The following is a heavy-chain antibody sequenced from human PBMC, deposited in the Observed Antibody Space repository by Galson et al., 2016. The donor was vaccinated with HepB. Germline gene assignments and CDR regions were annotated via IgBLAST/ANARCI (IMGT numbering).Heavy chain of an antibody. D-gene: IGHD3-10*01. CDR1: GFTFSSYG. CDR3: ARSGSYSYAFVI. CDR2: IWYDGSNR. V-gene: IGHV3-33*01. Sequence: SLRLSCAASGFTFSSYGMHWVRQAPGKGLEWVALIWYDGSNRFYADSVKGRFTISRDNSKNTLHLQMNSLRAEDTAVYYCARSGSYSYAFVIWGQGTMVTASS. J-gene: IGHJ3*02.